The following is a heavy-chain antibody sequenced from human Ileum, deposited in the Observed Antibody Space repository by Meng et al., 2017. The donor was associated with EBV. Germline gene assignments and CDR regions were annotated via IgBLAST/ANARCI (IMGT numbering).Heavy chain of an antibody. V-gene: IGHV4-38-2*02. CDR2: IFHSGSA. CDR3: ARAPSTSSTRTFDY. D-gene: IGHD5/OR15-5a*01. J-gene: IGHJ4*02. CDR1: GGSIKTDSY. Sequence: QRGGSGPGLVKPSEPWSLPCTVSGGSIKTDSYWGWIRQSPGKGLEWIGSIFHSGSAYYNPSLKSRVSISVHTSENYFSLNLRSVTAADTAVYYCARAPSTSSTRTFDYWGQGTLVTVSS.